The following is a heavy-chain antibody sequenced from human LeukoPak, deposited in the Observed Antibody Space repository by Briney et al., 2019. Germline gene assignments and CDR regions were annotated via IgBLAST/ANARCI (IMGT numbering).Heavy chain of an antibody. CDR3: ARDGVLWFEEPSIHYYYGMDV. CDR2: IKQDGSEK. CDR1: GFTFSSYW. V-gene: IGHV3-7*01. D-gene: IGHD3-10*01. Sequence: GGSLRLSCAASGFTFSSYWMSWVRQAPGKGLEWVANIKQDGSEKYYVDSVKGRFTISRDNAKNSLYLQMNSLRAEDTAVYYCARDGVLWFEEPSIHYYYGMDVWGQGTTVTVSS. J-gene: IGHJ6*02.